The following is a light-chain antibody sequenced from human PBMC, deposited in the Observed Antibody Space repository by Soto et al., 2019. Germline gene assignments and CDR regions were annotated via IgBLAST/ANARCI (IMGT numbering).Light chain of an antibody. CDR3: GTWDSSLIAL. CDR1: SSNIGSND. CDR2: ENS. Sequence: QSALTQPPSVSAAPGQKVTISCSGKSSNIGSNDVSWYQQLPGKAPKLLIYENSQRPSGIPDRFSGSKSGTSATLGITGLQTGDEADYYCGTWDSSLIALFGTGTKVTVL. V-gene: IGLV1-51*02. J-gene: IGLJ1*01.